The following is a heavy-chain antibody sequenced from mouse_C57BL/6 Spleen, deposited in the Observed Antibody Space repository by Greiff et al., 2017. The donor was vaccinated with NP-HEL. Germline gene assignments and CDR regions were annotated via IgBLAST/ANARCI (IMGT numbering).Heavy chain of an antibody. D-gene: IGHD1-1*01. CDR3: TREGPYYGSPFAY. V-gene: IGHV1-15*01. CDR2: IDPETGGT. J-gene: IGHJ3*01. CDR1: GYTFTDYE. Sequence: QVQLKQSGAELVRPGASVTLSCKASGYTFTDYEMHWVKQTPVHGLEWIGAIDPETGGTAYNQKFKGKAILTADKSSSTAYMELRSLTSEDSAVYYCTREGPYYGSPFAYWGQGTLVTVSA.